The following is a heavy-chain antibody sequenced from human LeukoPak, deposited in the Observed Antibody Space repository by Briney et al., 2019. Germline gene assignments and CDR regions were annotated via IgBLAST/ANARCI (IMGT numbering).Heavy chain of an antibody. Sequence: GGSLRLSCATSGFNFSDSRMTWVRQAPGKGLQWVANINRDGAEKHFLDSVEGRFTISRDNAKKSLYLQMSSLRPQDTAVYFCVRGDWYFESWGQGTLVTVSS. CDR2: INRDGAEK. CDR1: GFNFSDSR. D-gene: IGHD2-21*01. V-gene: IGHV3-7*04. J-gene: IGHJ4*02. CDR3: VRGDWYFES.